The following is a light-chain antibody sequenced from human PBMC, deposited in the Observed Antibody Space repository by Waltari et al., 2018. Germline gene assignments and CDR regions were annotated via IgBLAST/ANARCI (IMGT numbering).Light chain of an antibody. CDR2: DVS. CDR1: SSVSGGYEY. J-gene: IGLJ2*01. CDR3: SSFTSSTTWI. Sequence: SALTQPDSVSGSPGQSITISCSGFSSVSGGYEYISWYQQHPGKAPKVIIYDVSNRTSGVSTRFSGSKSGSSASLTISALHAEDEAGYDCSSFTSSTTWIFGGGTKLTVL. V-gene: IGLV2-14*01.